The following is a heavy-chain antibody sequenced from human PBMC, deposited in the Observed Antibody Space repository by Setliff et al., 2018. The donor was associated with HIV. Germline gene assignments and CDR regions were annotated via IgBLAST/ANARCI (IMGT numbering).Heavy chain of an antibody. D-gene: IGHD6-13*01. CDR1: GGSISEYY. J-gene: IGHJ6*03. CDR3: AGGEVRSRYVSSRAPFYHYYYYMDV. Sequence: SETLSLTCTVSGGSISEYYWSWIRQPPGKGLEWIGYIDYSGSTDDNSSLRSRVTISVDTSKNQISLKLTSVTAADTAVYYCAGGEVRSRYVSSRAPFYHYYYYMDVWGKGTTVTVSS. CDR2: IDYSGST. V-gene: IGHV4-59*12.